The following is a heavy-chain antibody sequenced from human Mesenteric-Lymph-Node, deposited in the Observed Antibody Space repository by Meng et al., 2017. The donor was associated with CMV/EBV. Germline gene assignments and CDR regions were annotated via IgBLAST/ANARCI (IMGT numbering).Heavy chain of an antibody. J-gene: IGHJ6*02. D-gene: IGHD3-10*01. CDR3: AKEEFFYYAMDV. Sequence: GGSLRLSCAASGFTFSNYWLTWVRQAPGKGLEWVSVVYTGGTTYYADSVKGRFTVSRDNSENTLYLQMNSLTTEDTAVYYCAKEEFFYYAMDVWGQGTTVTVSS. CDR1: GFTFSNYW. CDR2: VYTGGTT. V-gene: IGHV3-66*02.